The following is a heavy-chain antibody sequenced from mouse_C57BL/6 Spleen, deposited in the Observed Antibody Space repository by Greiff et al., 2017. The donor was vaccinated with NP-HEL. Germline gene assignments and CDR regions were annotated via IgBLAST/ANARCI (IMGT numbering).Heavy chain of an antibody. J-gene: IGHJ4*01. D-gene: IGHD2-3*01. V-gene: IGHV5-12*01. CDR2: ISNGGGST. CDR1: GFTFSDYY. CDR3: ARYDGYYYYAMDY. Sequence: EVHLVESGGGLVQPGGSLKLSCAASGFTFSDYYMYWVRQTPEKRLEWVAYISNGGGSTYYPDTVKGRFTISRDNAKNTLYLQMSRLKSEDTAMYYCARYDGYYYYAMDYWGQGTSVTVSS.